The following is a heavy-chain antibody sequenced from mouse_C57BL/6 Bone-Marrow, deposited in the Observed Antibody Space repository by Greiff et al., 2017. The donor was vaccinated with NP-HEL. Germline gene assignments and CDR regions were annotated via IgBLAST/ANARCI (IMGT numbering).Heavy chain of an antibody. CDR1: GFTFSSYG. CDR2: ISSGGSYT. CDR3: ARHASITTVGATDY. D-gene: IGHD1-1*01. V-gene: IGHV5-6*01. J-gene: IGHJ2*01. Sequence: EVKLVESGGDLVKPGGSLKLSCAASGFTFSSYGMSWVRQTPDKRLEWVATISSGGSYTYYPESVKGRFTLSRDNAKNTLYLQMISLKSEDTAVYYCARHASITTVGATDYWGQGTTLTVSS.